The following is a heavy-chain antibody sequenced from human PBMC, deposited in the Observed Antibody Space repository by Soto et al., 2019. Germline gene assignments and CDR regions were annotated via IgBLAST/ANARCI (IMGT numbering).Heavy chain of an antibody. D-gene: IGHD6-19*01. CDR1: GGSISSYY. J-gene: IGHJ4*02. CDR3: ARLNSGWYGGGY. Sequence: QVQLQESGPGLVKPSETLSLTCTVSGGSISSYYWSWIRQPPGKGLEWIGYIYYSGSTNYNPSLKSRVTISVDTSKNQFSRKLSSVTAADTAVYYCARLNSGWYGGGYWGQGTLVTVSS. CDR2: IYYSGST. V-gene: IGHV4-59*08.